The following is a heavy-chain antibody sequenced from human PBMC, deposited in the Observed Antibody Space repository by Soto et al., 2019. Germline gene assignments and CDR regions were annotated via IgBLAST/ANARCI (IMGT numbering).Heavy chain of an antibody. CDR3: ARDYGRVGEVSYTPNWFDP. J-gene: IGHJ5*02. CDR1: GYSISSGYY. CDR2: IYHSGST. D-gene: IGHD2-8*01. V-gene: IGHV4-38-2*02. Sequence: SETLSLTCAVSGYSISSGYYWGWIRQPPGKGLEWIGSIYHSGSTYYNPSLKSRVTISVDTSKNQFSLKLSSVTAADTAVYYCARDYGRVGEVSYTPNWFDPWGQGTLVTVSS.